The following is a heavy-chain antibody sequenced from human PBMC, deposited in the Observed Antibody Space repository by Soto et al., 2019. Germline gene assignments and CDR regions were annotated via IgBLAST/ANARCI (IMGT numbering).Heavy chain of an antibody. CDR1: GFTFSSYG. Sequence: QVQLVESGGGVVQPGRSLRLSCAASGFTFSSYGMHWVRQAPGKGLEWVAVIWYDGSNKYYADSVKGRFTISRDNSKNTLYLQMNSLRAEDTAVYYCARDFSPFDAFDIWGQGTMVTVSS. J-gene: IGHJ3*02. CDR3: ARDFSPFDAFDI. CDR2: IWYDGSNK. V-gene: IGHV3-33*01.